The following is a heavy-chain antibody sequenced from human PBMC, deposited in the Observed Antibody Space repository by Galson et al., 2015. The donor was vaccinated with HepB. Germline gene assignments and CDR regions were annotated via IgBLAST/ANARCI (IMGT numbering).Heavy chain of an antibody. J-gene: IGHJ6*02. CDR3: ARDRGGCSGGSCYRGYYYYYYGMDV. CDR1: GFTFSSYA. V-gene: IGHV3-30-3*01. D-gene: IGHD2-15*01. Sequence: SLRLSCAASGFTFSSYAMHWVRQAPGKGLEWVAVISYDGSSKYYADSVKGRFTISRDNSKNTLYLQMNSLRAEDTAVYYCARDRGGCSGGSCYRGYYYYYYGMDVWGQGTTVTVSS. CDR2: ISYDGSSK.